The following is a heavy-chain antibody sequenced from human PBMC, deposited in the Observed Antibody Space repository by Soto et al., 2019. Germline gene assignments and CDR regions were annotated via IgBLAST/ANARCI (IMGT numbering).Heavy chain of an antibody. D-gene: IGHD3-10*01. V-gene: IGHV1-69*02. CDR1: GGTFSSYT. CDR2: IIPILGIA. J-gene: IGHJ3*02. Sequence: GASVKVSCKASGGTFSSYTISWVRQAPGQGLEWMGRIIPILGIANYAQKFQGRVTITADKSTSTAYMELSSLRSEDTAVYYCARANYYGSGSYYKGDAFDIWGQGTMVTVSS. CDR3: ARANYYGSGSYYKGDAFDI.